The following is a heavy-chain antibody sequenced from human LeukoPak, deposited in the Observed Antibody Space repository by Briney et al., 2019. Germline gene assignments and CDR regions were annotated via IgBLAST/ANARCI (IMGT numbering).Heavy chain of an antibody. CDR1: GFTFSSCA. CDR3: AKNWNADY. J-gene: IGHJ4*02. D-gene: IGHD1-1*01. CDR2: ISGSGGST. Sequence: TGGSLRLSCAASGFTFSSCAMSWVRQAPGKGLEWVSAISGSGGSTYYADSVKGRFTISRDNSKNTLYLQMNSLRAEDTAAYHCAKNWNADYWGQGTLVTVSS. V-gene: IGHV3-23*01.